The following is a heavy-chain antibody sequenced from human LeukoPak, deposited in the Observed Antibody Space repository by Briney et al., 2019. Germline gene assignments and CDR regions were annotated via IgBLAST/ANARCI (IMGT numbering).Heavy chain of an antibody. CDR3: ARDTAYYYYGMDV. V-gene: IGHV4-34*01. J-gene: IGHJ6*02. Sequence: SETLSLTCAVYGGSFSGYYWSWIRQPPGKGLEWIGEINHSGSTNYNPSLKSRVTISVDTSKNQFSLKLSSVTAADTAVYYCARDTAYYYYGMDVWGQGTTVTVSS. CDR2: INHSGST. D-gene: IGHD5-18*01. CDR1: GGSFSGYY.